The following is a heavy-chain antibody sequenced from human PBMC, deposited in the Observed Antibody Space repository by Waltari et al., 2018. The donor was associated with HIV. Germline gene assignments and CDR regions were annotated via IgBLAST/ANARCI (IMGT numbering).Heavy chain of an antibody. CDR2: INLDGSTT. D-gene: IGHD3-16*01. CDR3: ARDFRSPKGDFDY. CDR1: GFTFTSYW. V-gene: IGHV3-74*01. Sequence: EVQLVESGGGSVQPGGSLRLSCAASGFTFTSYWMHWVRQAPGKGLVWVSRINLDGSTTTYADSVKGLFTISRDNAKSTLYLQMSSLRAEDTAMYYCARDFRSPKGDFDYWGQGTLVSVSS. J-gene: IGHJ4*02.